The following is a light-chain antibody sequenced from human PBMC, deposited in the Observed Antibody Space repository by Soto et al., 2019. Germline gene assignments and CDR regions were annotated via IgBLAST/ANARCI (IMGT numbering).Light chain of an antibody. J-gene: IGKJ2*01. CDR2: AAS. CDR3: QQSYSTPYT. CDR1: QSISSY. Sequence: DIQMTQSPSSLSASVGVRVTITCRASQSISSYLNWYQQKPGKAPKLLIYAASSLQSGVPSRFSGSGSGTDFTLTISSLQPEDFATFYCQQSYSTPYTFGQGTKLDIK. V-gene: IGKV1-39*01.